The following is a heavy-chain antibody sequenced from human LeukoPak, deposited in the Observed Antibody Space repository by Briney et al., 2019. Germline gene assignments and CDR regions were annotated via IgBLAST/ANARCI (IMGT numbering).Heavy chain of an antibody. CDR3: ARGAGSGWPLDK. CDR2: MFSGGTT. CDR1: GFPVSSNF. Sequence: PGGTLRLSCAVSGFPVSSNFMSWVRRAPGKGLQSVSIMFSGGTTDYADSVRGRFSISRDSSQNTVSLQMKSLRVEDTAVYYCARGAGSGWPLDKWGQGTLVTVSS. J-gene: IGHJ4*02. D-gene: IGHD6-19*01. V-gene: IGHV3-53*01.